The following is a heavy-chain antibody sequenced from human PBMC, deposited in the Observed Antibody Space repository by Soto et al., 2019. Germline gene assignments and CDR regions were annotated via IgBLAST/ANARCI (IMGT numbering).Heavy chain of an antibody. Sequence: QVQLVQSGAEVKKPGSSVKVSCKASGGTFSSYAISWVRQAPGQGLEWMGGIIPIFGTANYAQKFQGRLTITADESTSTAYMEQSSLRSEDTAVYYCARGEYYYDSSGYYYESYYYYYGMDVWGQGTTVTVSS. J-gene: IGHJ6*02. CDR3: ARGEYYYDSSGYYYESYYYYYGMDV. V-gene: IGHV1-69*01. CDR1: GGTFSSYA. CDR2: IIPIFGTA. D-gene: IGHD3-22*01.